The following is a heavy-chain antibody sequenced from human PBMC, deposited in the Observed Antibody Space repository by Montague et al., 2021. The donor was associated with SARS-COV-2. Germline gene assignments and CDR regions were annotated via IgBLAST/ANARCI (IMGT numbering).Heavy chain of an antibody. J-gene: IGHJ6*02. CDR1: SGSISTGHH. D-gene: IGHD3-10*01. V-gene: IGHV4-31*03. CDR3: ARDHGQWFGELWGHGLDV. Sequence: TLSLTCSVSSGSISTGHHWSWIRQHPMKGLEWIGYIYDSGSTXXNPXXXGRVTISIDTAKNQFSLELTSMTAADTAVYYCARDHGQWFGELWGHGLDVWGQGTTVIVSS. CDR2: IYDSGST.